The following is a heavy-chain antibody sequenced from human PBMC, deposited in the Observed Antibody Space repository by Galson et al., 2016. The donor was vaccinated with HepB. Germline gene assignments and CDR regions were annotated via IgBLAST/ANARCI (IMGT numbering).Heavy chain of an antibody. CDR2: ISSGGTTI. J-gene: IGHJ3*01. V-gene: IGHV3-11*01. CDR1: GFTFSVYY. D-gene: IGHD5-18*01. CDR3: ATGYSYGQLVFDL. Sequence: SLRLSCAAPGFTFSVYYVTWMRQAPGKGLEWISYISSGGTTIYYADSVKGRFTISRDNAKNSLFLQMNSLRADDTAVYYCATGYSYGQLVFDLWGQGTKVTVSS.